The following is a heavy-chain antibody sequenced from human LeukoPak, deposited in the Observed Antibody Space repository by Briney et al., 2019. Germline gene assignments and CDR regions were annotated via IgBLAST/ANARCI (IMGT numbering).Heavy chain of an antibody. Sequence: SETLSLTCTVSGGSISSRSYFWAWIRQPPGKGLEWIGSIYYSGSTYSNPSLKSRVTISVDTSKNQFSLRLSSVTAADTAVYYCARDGVNYYDISGYDIWGRGTLVTVSS. CDR3: ARDGVNYYDISGYDI. J-gene: IGHJ4*02. D-gene: IGHD3-22*01. CDR1: GGSISSRSYF. V-gene: IGHV4-39*07. CDR2: IYYSGST.